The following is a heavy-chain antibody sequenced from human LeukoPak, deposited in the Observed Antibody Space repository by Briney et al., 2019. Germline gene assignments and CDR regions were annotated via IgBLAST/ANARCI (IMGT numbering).Heavy chain of an antibody. D-gene: IGHD2-21*01. Sequence: KTGGSLRLSCAASGFTFSSYSMNWVRQAPGKGLEWVSSISSSSSYIYYADSVKGRFTISSDNAKNSQFLQMHSLRADDTAVYYFVKDFLIASLWGQGTLVTVSS. J-gene: IGHJ4*02. CDR1: GFTFSSYS. V-gene: IGHV3-21*01. CDR3: VKDFLIASL. CDR2: ISSSSSYI.